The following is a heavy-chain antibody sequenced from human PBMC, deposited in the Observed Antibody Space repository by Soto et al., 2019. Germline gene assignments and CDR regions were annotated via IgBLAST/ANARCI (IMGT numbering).Heavy chain of an antibody. CDR2: ITASGDTT. CDR3: TTDSYSTMIVVRFDY. CDR1: GFTFSSYA. V-gene: IGHV3-23*01. Sequence: EVQLLESGGGLVQPGGSLRLSCAASGFTFSSYAMSWVRQAPGKGLEWDSAITASGDTTYYADSVKGRFTISRDNSKSTMYLQMNSLRAEDTAVYYCTTDSYSTMIVVRFDYWGHGTLVTVSS. D-gene: IGHD3-22*01. J-gene: IGHJ4*01.